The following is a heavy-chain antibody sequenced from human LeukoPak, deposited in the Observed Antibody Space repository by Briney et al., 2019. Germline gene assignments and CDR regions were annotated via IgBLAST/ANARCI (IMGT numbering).Heavy chain of an antibody. J-gene: IGHJ3*02. Sequence: PGGSLRLSCAASGFTFSNYWMTWVRQTPGKGLEWVANIKQDGSEKHYVDSVKGRFTISRDNAENSLYLQMNSLRAEDTAVYYCARDLDAYVVVIAYGAFDIWGQVTMVTVSS. CDR2: IKQDGSEK. CDR3: ARDLDAYVVVIAYGAFDI. V-gene: IGHV3-7*01. D-gene: IGHD2-21*01. CDR1: GFTFSNYW.